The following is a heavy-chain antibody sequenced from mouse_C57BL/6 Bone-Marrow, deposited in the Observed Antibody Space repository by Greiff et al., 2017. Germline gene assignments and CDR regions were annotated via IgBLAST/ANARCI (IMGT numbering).Heavy chain of an antibody. CDR1: GYTFTSYW. J-gene: IGHJ1*03. V-gene: IGHV1-61*01. Sequence: QVQLKQPGAELVRPGSSVKLSCKASGYTFTSYWMDWVKQRPGQGLEWIGNIYPSDSETHYNQKFKDKATLTVDKSSSTAYMQLSSLTSEDSAVYYCARSGDYHWYFDVWGTGTTVTVSS. CDR3: ARSGDYHWYFDV. CDR2: IYPSDSET. D-gene: IGHD2-4*01.